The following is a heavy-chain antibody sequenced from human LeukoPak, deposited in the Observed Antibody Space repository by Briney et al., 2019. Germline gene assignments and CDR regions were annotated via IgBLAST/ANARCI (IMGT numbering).Heavy chain of an antibody. CDR3: ARVIGYCSSTSCFGYFDY. V-gene: IGHV4-59*08. Sequence: SDTLSLTCTVSGGSISSYYWSWIRQPPGKGLEWVGYIYYSGSTNYNPSLKSRVTTSVDTSKNQLSLKLSSVTAADTAVYYCARVIGYCSSTSCFGYFDYWGQGTLVTVSS. J-gene: IGHJ4*02. CDR2: IYYSGST. D-gene: IGHD2-2*01. CDR1: GGSISSYY.